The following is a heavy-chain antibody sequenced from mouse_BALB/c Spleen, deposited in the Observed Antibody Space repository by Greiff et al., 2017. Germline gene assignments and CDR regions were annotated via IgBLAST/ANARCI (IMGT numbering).Heavy chain of an antibody. D-gene: IGHD1-2*01. Sequence: ESGPGLVKPSQSLSLTCSVTGYSITSGYYWNWIRQFPGNILEWMGYISYDGSNNYNPSLKNRISITRDTSKNQFFLKLNSVTTEDTATYYCAKGRLQFAYWGQGTLVTVSA. CDR1: GYSITSGYY. CDR2: ISYDGSN. V-gene: IGHV3-6*02. CDR3: AKGRLQFAY. J-gene: IGHJ3*01.